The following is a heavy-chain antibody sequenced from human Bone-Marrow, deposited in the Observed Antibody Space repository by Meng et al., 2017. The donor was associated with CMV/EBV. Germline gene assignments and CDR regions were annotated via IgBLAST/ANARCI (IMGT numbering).Heavy chain of an antibody. CDR1: GFTFSSYS. V-gene: IGHV3-21*01. J-gene: IGHJ6*02. D-gene: IGHD3-3*01. CDR2: ISSSSSYI. CDR3: ARDRYDFWSGYSDYYYYYGMDV. Sequence: GESLKISCAASGFTFSSYSMNWVRQAPGKGLEWVSSISSSSSYIYYADSVKGRFTISRDNAKNSLYLQMNSLRAEDTAVYYCARDRYDFWSGYSDYYYYYGMDVWGQGTTVTVSS.